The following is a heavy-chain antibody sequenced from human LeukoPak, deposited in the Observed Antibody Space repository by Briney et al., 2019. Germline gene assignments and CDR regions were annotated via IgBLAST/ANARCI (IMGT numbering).Heavy chain of an antibody. CDR3: ARDPAGYYRWYYFDY. J-gene: IGHJ4*02. D-gene: IGHD3-9*01. Sequence: PSETLSLTCAVSGGSISSSNWWSWVRPPPGKGLEWIGEIYHSGSTNCNPSLKRRVTISVDKSKNQFSLKLSSVTAADTAVYYCARDPAGYYRWYYFDYWGQGTLVRVSS. V-gene: IGHV4-4*02. CDR1: GGSISSSNW. CDR2: IYHSGST.